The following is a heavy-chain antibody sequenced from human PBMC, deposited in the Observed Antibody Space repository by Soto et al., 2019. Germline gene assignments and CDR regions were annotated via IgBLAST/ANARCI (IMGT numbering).Heavy chain of an antibody. Sequence: EVQLVESGGGLVQPGGSLRLSCAASGFTFSSYSMNWVRQAPGKGLEWVSYISSSSTIYYADSVKGRFTISRDNAKNSLYLQMNSLRDEDTAVYYCARDPEHGDYVLDAFDIWGQGTMVTVSS. V-gene: IGHV3-48*02. CDR2: ISSSSTI. CDR1: GFTFSSYS. D-gene: IGHD4-17*01. CDR3: ARDPEHGDYVLDAFDI. J-gene: IGHJ3*02.